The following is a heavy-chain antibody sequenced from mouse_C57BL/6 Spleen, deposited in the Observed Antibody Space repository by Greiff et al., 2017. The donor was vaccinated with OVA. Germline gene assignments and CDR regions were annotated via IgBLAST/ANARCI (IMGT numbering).Heavy chain of an antibody. CDR3: ARNWDIWYFDV. CDR2: INPNNGGT. D-gene: IGHD3-3*01. J-gene: IGHJ1*03. CDR1: GYTFTDYY. Sequence: VQLQQSGPELVKPGASVKISCKASGYTFTDYYMNWVKQSHGKSLEWIGDINPNNGGTSYNQKFKGKATLTVDKSSSTAYMELRSLTSEDSAVYYCARNWDIWYFDVWGTGTTVTVSS. V-gene: IGHV1-26*01.